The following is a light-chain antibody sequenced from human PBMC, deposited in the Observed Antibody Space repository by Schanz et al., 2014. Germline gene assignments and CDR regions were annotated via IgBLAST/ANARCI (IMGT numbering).Light chain of an antibody. CDR1: ESVNVN. J-gene: IGKJ3*01. V-gene: IGKV3-15*01. CDR3: HQYINSPFT. Sequence: ETVMTQSPATLSVSPGDRATLSCRASESVNVNLAWYQQKPGQAPRLLIYGASTRATAFPARFSGSGSGTEFTLTISSLQSEDFAVYYCHQYINSPFTFGPGTKLDLK. CDR2: GAS.